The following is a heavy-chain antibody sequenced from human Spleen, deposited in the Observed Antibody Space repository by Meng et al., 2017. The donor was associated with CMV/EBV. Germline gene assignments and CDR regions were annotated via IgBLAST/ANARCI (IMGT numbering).Heavy chain of an antibody. CDR2: MNPNSGNT. V-gene: IGHV1-8*01. CDR1: GYTFTSYD. CDR3: AREIGFPITGTTNYYYYGMDV. D-gene: IGHD1-7*01. J-gene: IGHJ6*02. Sequence: ASVKVSCKASGYTFTSYDINWVRQATGQGLEWMGWMNPNSGNTGYAQKFQGRVTMTRNTSISTAYMELSSLRSEDTAVYYCAREIGFPITGTTNYYYYGMDVWGQGTTVTVSS.